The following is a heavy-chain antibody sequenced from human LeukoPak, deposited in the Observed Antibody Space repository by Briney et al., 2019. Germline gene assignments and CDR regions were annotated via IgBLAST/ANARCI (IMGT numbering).Heavy chain of an antibody. Sequence: GGSLRLSCAASGFTFSSYSMNWVRQAPGKGLEWVSYISSSSNTMYYADSVKGRFTISRDNSKNTLYLQMNSLRAEDTAVYYCAKAAVSYSYGDNYLNYWGQGTLVTVSS. D-gene: IGHD5-18*01. CDR1: GFTFSSYS. CDR2: ISSSSNTM. J-gene: IGHJ4*02. V-gene: IGHV3-48*01. CDR3: AKAAVSYSYGDNYLNY.